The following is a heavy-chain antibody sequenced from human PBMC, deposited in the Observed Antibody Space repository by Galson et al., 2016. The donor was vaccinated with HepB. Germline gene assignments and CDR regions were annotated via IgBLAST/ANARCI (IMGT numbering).Heavy chain of an antibody. D-gene: IGHD6-13*01. CDR3: ARRAGSSWYSDY. CDR1: GFTFSFSAYG. V-gene: IGHV3-64D*06. J-gene: IGHJ4*02. CDR2: ISGDGLTT. Sequence: SLRLSCAASGFTFSFSAYGMHWVRQAPGQGLEYVSAISGDGLTTYYADSVKGRFPISRDNSKNTLSLQMSGLRTGDTAVYYCARRAGSSWYSDYWGQGTLVTVSS.